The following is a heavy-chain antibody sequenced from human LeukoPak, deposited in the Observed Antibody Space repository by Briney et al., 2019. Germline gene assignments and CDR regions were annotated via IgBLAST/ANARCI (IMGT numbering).Heavy chain of an antibody. V-gene: IGHV4-59*01. D-gene: IGHD3-16*01. CDR2: IYYSGST. CDR1: GGSISSYY. CDR3: ARPRSLMTRDAFDI. J-gene: IGHJ3*02. Sequence: PSETLSLTCTVSGGSISSYYWSWIRQPPGKGLEWIGYIYYSGSTNYNPSLKSRVTISVDTSKNQFSLKLSSVTAADTAVYYCARPRSLMTRDAFDIWGQGTMVTVSS.